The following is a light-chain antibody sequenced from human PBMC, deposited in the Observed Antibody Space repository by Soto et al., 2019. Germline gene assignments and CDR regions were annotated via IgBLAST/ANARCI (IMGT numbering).Light chain of an antibody. CDR2: SVD. CDR1: RSNIGSNT. J-gene: IGLJ2*01. Sequence: QSVLTQPPSASGTPGQRVAISCSGSRSNIGSNTVNWYQQVPGTAPQLLLYSVDQRPSGVPDRFSGSKSGSSTSLAISGLQSEDEADYFCAAWDDSLNGVVFGGGTTLTVL. V-gene: IGLV1-44*01. CDR3: AAWDDSLNGVV.